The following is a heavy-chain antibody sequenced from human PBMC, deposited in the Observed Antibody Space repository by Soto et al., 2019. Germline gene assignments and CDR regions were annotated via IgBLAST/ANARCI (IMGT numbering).Heavy chain of an antibody. J-gene: IGHJ3*02. CDR3: TSLISNYYDSSGYDAFDI. CDR2: TGNKVNSYTT. D-gene: IGHD3-22*01. Sequence: GGSLRLSCAASGFTFSDHYMDWVRQAPGKGLEWVGRTGNKVNSYTTEYAASVKGRFTISRDDSKNSLYLQMNSLKTEDTAVYYGTSLISNYYDSSGYDAFDIWGQGTMVTVSS. V-gene: IGHV3-72*01. CDR1: GFTFSDHY.